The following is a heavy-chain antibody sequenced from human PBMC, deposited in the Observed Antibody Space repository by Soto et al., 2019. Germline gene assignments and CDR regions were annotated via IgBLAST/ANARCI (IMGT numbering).Heavy chain of an antibody. Sequence: SVKVSCKASGGTFSSYAISWVRQAPGQGLEWMGGIIPIFGTANYAQKFQGRVTITADESTSTAYMELSSLRSEDTAVYYCASGAWYYDFWSGQFDYWGQGTLVTVSS. CDR1: GGTFSSYA. J-gene: IGHJ4*02. D-gene: IGHD3-3*01. CDR2: IIPIFGTA. V-gene: IGHV1-69*13. CDR3: ASGAWYYDFWSGQFDY.